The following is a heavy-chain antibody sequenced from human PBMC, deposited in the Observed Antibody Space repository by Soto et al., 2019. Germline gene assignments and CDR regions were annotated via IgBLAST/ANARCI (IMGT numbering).Heavy chain of an antibody. Sequence: PSETLSLTCTVSGGSISSGGYYWSWIRQRPGKGLEWIGYIYYSGSTYYNPSLKSRVTISVDTSKNQFSLKLSSVTAADTAVYYCARGAAAPGEGDLHYYYYYGMDVWGQGTTVTVSS. D-gene: IGHD6-13*01. V-gene: IGHV4-31*03. CDR3: ARGAAAPGEGDLHYYYYYGMDV. CDR1: GGSISSGGYY. CDR2: IYYSGST. J-gene: IGHJ6*02.